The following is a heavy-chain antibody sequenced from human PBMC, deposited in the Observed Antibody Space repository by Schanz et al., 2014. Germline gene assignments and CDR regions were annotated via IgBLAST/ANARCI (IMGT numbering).Heavy chain of an antibody. Sequence: QVQLQESGPGLVKPSRTLSLTCAVSGGSISSSDWWSLVRQPPGKGLEWIGEIYHSGNANYNASLKSRVTISVDKAKNQCALKVKYVTAADTAVDYCARDSSRGATGGYGMDAWGQGTTVTVSS. CDR2: IYHSGNA. V-gene: IGHV4-4*02. J-gene: IGHJ6*02. D-gene: IGHD2-8*02. CDR1: GGSISSSDW. CDR3: ARDSSRGATGGYGMDA.